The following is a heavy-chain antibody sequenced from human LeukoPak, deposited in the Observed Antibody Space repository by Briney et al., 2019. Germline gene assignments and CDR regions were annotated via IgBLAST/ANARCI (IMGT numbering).Heavy chain of an antibody. J-gene: IGHJ4*02. CDR1: GGSISSSNW. CDR2: IYHSGST. D-gene: IGHD6-13*01. CDR3: ARTSKFTIAAAGIGY. V-gene: IGHV4-4*02. Sequence: KPSETLSLTCAVSGGSISSSNWWSWVRQPPGKGLEWIGEIYHSGSTNYNPSLKSRVTISVDKSKNQFSLKLSSVTAADTAVYYCARTSKFTIAAAGIGYWGQGTLVTVSS.